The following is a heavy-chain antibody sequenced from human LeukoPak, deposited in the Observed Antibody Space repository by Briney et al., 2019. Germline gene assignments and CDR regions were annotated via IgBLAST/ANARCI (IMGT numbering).Heavy chain of an antibody. CDR3: AKGSNGDYDN. CDR1: GFTVTSNY. Sequence: GGSLRLSCAASGFTVTSNYMTWVRQAPGKGLEWVATIGKNQYYADSVKGRFTISKDNSKNMMYLQMDSLGVDDTAIYYCAKGSNGDYDNWGQGTLVTVSS. V-gene: IGHV3-53*01. CDR2: IGKNQ. J-gene: IGHJ4*02. D-gene: IGHD4-17*01.